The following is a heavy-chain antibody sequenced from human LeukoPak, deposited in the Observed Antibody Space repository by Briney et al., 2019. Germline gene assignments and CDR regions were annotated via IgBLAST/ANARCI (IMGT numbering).Heavy chain of an antibody. CDR1: GFTFSSYG. CDR2: ISYDGSNK. V-gene: IGHV3-30*18. D-gene: IGHD6-19*01. Sequence: GGSLRLSCAASGFTFSSYGMHWVRRAPGKGLEWVAVISYDGSNKYYADSVKGRFTISRDNSKNTLYLQMNSLRAEDTAVYYCAKDGIAVAVTEVDYWGQGTLVTVSS. CDR3: AKDGIAVAVTEVDY. J-gene: IGHJ4*02.